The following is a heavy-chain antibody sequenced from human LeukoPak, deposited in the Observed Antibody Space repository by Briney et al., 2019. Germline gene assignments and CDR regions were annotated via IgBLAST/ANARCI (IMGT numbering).Heavy chain of an antibody. CDR3: ARAPSVTTYDY. J-gene: IGHJ4*02. D-gene: IGHD4-17*01. CDR2: ISSSSSTI. CDR1: GFTFSSYS. Sequence: GSLRLSCAASGFTFSSYSMNWVRQAPGKGLEWVSYISSSSSTIYYAAPVKGRFTISRDNAKNSLYLQMNSLRAEDTAVYYCARAPSVTTYDYWGQGTLVTVSS. V-gene: IGHV3-48*01.